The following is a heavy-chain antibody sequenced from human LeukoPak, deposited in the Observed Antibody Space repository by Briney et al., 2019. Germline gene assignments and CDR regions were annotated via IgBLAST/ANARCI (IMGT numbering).Heavy chain of an antibody. D-gene: IGHD3-10*01. J-gene: IGHJ5*02. Sequence: SETLSLTCTVSGGSISSYYWSWIRQPAGKGLEWIGRIYTSGSTNYNPSLKSRVTMSVDTSKNQFSLKLSSVTAADTAVYYCASEITMVRGGGTGLDHWGQGTLVTVSS. CDR1: GGSISSYY. V-gene: IGHV4-4*07. CDR3: ASEITMVRGGGTGLDH. CDR2: IYTSGST.